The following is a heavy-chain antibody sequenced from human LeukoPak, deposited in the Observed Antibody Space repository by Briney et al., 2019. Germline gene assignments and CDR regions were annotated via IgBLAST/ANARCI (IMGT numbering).Heavy chain of an antibody. Sequence: ASVKVSCKASGYMFSGYYLTWVRQAPGQGLEWMGWISGYNAQTNYAQKFQDRVTMTTDTSTRTVYLELRSLRSDDTAVYYCTRTRDYFSTTRYFDYWGQGTLVTVSS. D-gene: IGHD3-16*01. V-gene: IGHV1-18*01. CDR1: GYMFSGYY. CDR3: TRTRDYFSTTRYFDY. J-gene: IGHJ4*02. CDR2: ISGYNAQT.